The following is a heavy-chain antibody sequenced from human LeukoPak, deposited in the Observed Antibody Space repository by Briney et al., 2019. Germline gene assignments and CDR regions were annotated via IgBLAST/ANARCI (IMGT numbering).Heavy chain of an antibody. CDR1: GFTFSDYY. J-gene: IGHJ1*01. CDR2: ISGSSSDT. Sequence: GGSLRLSCAASGFTFSDYYMTWIRQAPGKGLEWVSYISGSSSDTNYADFVKGRYTISRDNAKNSLYLQMNSLRAEDTAVYYCARVNPISGGFYAYWGQGTPVTVSS. CDR3: ARVNPISGGFYAY. D-gene: IGHD3-22*01. V-gene: IGHV3-11*06.